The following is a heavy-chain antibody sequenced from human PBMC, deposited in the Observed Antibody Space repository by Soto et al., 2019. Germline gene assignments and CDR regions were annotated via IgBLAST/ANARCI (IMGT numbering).Heavy chain of an antibody. Sequence: GGSLRLSCAASGFTFSSYGMHWVRQAPGKGLEWVAVIWYDGSNKYYADSVKGRFTISRDNSKNTLYLQMNSLRAEDTAVYYCARALEVTRGIDYWGQGNLVTVSS. V-gene: IGHV3-33*01. D-gene: IGHD3-16*01. CDR2: IWYDGSNK. CDR3: ARALEVTRGIDY. CDR1: GFTFSSYG. J-gene: IGHJ4*02.